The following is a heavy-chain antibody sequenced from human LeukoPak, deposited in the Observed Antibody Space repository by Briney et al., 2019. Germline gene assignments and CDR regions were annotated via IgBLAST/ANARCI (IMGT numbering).Heavy chain of an antibody. CDR1: GYSISSGYY. J-gene: IGHJ3*02. CDR3: ARDGYNLWAFDI. Sequence: PSETLSLTCTVSGYSISSGYYWGWIRQPPGKGLEWIGSIYHSGSTYYNPSLKSRVTISVDTSKNQFSLKLSSVTAADTAVYYCARDGYNLWAFDIWGQGTTVTVSS. D-gene: IGHD5-24*01. CDR2: IYHSGST. V-gene: IGHV4-38-2*02.